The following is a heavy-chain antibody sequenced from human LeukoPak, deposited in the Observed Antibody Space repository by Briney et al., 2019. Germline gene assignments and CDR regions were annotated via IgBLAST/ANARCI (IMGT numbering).Heavy chain of an antibody. CDR3: ARGGGPRGVVPAAPIDY. Sequence: GGSLRLSCAASGFTFDDYGRSWVRQAPGKGLEWVSGINWNGGSTGYADSVKGRFTISRDNAKNSLYLQMNSLRAEDTALYYCARGGGPRGVVPAAPIDYWGQGTLVTVSS. D-gene: IGHD2-2*01. CDR1: GFTFDDYG. J-gene: IGHJ4*02. V-gene: IGHV3-20*04. CDR2: INWNGGST.